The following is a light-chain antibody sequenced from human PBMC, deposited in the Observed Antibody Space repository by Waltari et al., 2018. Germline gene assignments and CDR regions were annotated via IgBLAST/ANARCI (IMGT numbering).Light chain of an antibody. CDR2: GKN. Sequence: QSVLTQPPSVSGAPGQRVTISCTGSDSNIGAGYHVHWYHQRPGKAPKLLIPGKNNRPSGVPDRFSSSSAGTSASRAITGLQAEDEGDYYCQSYDIGLSGPYVFGSGTEVTVL. J-gene: IGLJ1*01. CDR1: DSNIGAGYH. CDR3: QSYDIGLSGPYV. V-gene: IGLV1-40*01.